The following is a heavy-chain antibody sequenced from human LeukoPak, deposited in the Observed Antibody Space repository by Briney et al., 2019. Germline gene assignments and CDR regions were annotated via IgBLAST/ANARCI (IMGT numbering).Heavy chain of an antibody. CDR2: ISYDGSNK. Sequence: GGSLRLSCAASGFTFSSYGMHWVRQAPGKGLEWVAVISYDGSNKYYADSVKGRFTISRDNSKNTLYLQMNSLRAEDTAVYYCAKDWGYSYGYFDYWGQGTLVTVSS. CDR1: GFTFSSYG. J-gene: IGHJ4*02. V-gene: IGHV3-30*18. D-gene: IGHD5-18*01. CDR3: AKDWGYSYGYFDY.